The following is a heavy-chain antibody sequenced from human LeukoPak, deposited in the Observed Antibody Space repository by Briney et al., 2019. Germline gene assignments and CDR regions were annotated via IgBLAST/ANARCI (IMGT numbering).Heavy chain of an antibody. Sequence: GGSLRLSCAASGFTFSTYWMSWVRQAPGKGLEWVANIKQDGSEKYYVDSVKGRFTISRDNAENSVYLQMNSLRAEDTAVYYCARAPGEMAYWDYWGQGTLVTVSS. CDR1: GFTFSTYW. CDR2: IKQDGSEK. V-gene: IGHV3-7*01. D-gene: IGHD5-24*01. J-gene: IGHJ4*02. CDR3: ARAPGEMAYWDY.